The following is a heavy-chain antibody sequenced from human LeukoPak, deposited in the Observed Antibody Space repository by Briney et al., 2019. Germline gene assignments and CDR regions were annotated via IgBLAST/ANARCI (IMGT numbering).Heavy chain of an antibody. CDR2: INHSGST. Sequence: SETLSLNCAVYGGSFSGYYWSWIRQPPGKGLEWIGEINHSGSTNYNPSLKSRVTISVDTSKNQFSLKLSSVTAADTAVYYCALRVTMVRGVIRNWFDPWGQGTLVTVSS. CDR1: GGSFSGYY. V-gene: IGHV4-34*01. D-gene: IGHD3-10*01. CDR3: ALRVTMVRGVIRNWFDP. J-gene: IGHJ5*02.